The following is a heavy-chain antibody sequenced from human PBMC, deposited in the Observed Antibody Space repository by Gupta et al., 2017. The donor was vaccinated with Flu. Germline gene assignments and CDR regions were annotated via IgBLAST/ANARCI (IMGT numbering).Heavy chain of an antibody. D-gene: IGHD2-2*01. CDR3: ARGYCSSTSCYPYYFDY. J-gene: IGHJ4*02. CDR1: A. Sequence: AMSWVRQAPGKGLEWVSTISGSGGSTYYADSVKGRFTISRDNSKNTLYLQMNILRAEDTAVYYCARGYCSSTSCYPYYFDYWGQGTLVTVSS. V-gene: IGHV3-23*01. CDR2: ISGSGGST.